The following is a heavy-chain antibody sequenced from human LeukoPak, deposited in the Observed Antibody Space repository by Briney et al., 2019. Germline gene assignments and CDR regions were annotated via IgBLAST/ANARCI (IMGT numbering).Heavy chain of an antibody. V-gene: IGHV3-33*01. CDR2: IWYDGSNK. J-gene: IGHJ6*03. D-gene: IGHD5-18*01. Sequence: GGSLRLSCAASGFTFSSYGMHWVRQAPGRGLEWVAVIWYDGSNKYYADSVKGRFTISRDNSKNTLYLQMNSLRAEDTAVYYCARMGRYSYYYYSIDVWGKGTTVTVSS. CDR3: ARMGRYSYYYYSIDV. CDR1: GFTFSSYG.